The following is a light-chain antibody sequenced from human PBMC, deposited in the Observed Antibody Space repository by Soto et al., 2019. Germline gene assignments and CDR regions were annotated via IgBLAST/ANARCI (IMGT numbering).Light chain of an antibody. CDR2: DAS. V-gene: IGKV1-33*01. J-gene: IGKJ5*01. Sequence: DIQMTQSPSTLPASVGDTVTVTCRASQSVSGWLAWYQQKPGRAPKLLIYDASNLEAGVPSRFRGSGSGTDFTFTISRLQPEDIATYYCQQYENLPTFGQGTRLEIK. CDR1: QSVSGW. CDR3: QQYENLPT.